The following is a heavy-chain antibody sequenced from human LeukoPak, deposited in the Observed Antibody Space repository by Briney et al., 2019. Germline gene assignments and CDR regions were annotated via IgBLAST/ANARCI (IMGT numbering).Heavy chain of an antibody. CDR1: GGTFTSYG. J-gene: IGHJ4*02. CDR3: ARSEPYYGSGSYYDY. Sequence: GASVKVSCKASGGTFTSYGISWVRQAPGQGLEWMGWISAYNGNTNYAQKLQGRVTMTTDTSTSTAYMELRSLRSDDTAVYYCARSEPYYGSGSYYDYWGQGTLVTVSS. V-gene: IGHV1-18*01. CDR2: ISAYNGNT. D-gene: IGHD3-10*01.